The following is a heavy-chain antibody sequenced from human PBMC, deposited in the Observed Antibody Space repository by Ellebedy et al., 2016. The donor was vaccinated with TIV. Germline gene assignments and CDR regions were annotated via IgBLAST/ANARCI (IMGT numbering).Heavy chain of an antibody. CDR1: GFTFSSYW. CDR2: IIASGGST. D-gene: IGHD3-22*01. V-gene: IGHV3-23*01. CDR3: AKGRGGGSDSSAPRYYFDY. Sequence: GESLKISCAASGFTFSSYWMHWVRQAPGKGLEWVSGIIASGGSTYYADSVKGRFTISRDNSENTLYMQMNNLRAEDTAVYYCAKGRGGGSDSSAPRYYFDYWGLGTLVTVSS. J-gene: IGHJ4*02.